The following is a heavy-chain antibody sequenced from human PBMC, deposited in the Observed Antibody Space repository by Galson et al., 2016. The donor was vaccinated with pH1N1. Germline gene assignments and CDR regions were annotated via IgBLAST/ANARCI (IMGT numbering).Heavy chain of an antibody. Sequence: SLRLSCAASGFTFSNYWTNWVRQTPGKGLEWVAVISYDGRNEYYADSVKGRFTISRDNSRSTLYLQLNSLRGDDTAVYYCAKDRDSSGPQHHYYYGMDIWGRGTTVTVSS. J-gene: IGHJ6*02. V-gene: IGHV3-30*18. CDR2: ISYDGRNE. CDR1: GFTFSNYW. CDR3: AKDRDSSGPQHHYYYGMDI. D-gene: IGHD3-22*01.